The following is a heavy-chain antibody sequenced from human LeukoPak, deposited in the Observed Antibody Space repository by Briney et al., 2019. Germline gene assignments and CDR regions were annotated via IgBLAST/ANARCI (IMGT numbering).Heavy chain of an antibody. Sequence: SETLSLTCTVSGGSMNNYYWSWIRQPPGKGLEWIGYIYYSGSTNYNPSLMSRVTISVDTSKNQFSLKLSSVTAADTAVYYCARRRVAGTFDHWGQGTLVTVSS. J-gene: IGHJ4*02. CDR1: GGSMNNYY. CDR3: ARRRVAGTFDH. V-gene: IGHV4-59*08. CDR2: IYYSGST. D-gene: IGHD6-19*01.